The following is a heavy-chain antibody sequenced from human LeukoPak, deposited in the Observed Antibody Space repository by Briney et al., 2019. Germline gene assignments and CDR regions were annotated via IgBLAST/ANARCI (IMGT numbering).Heavy chain of an antibody. Sequence: GGSLRLSCAASGFTFSSFAMSWVRQASGKGLEWVSGFSETNSGIYYADPVKGRFTISRDNSRNTLYLQMNSLGVEDTAVYFCAKVVQTGNSMFDYWGQGTLVTVSS. J-gene: IGHJ4*02. CDR3: AKVVQTGNSMFDY. CDR2: FSETNSGI. V-gene: IGHV3-23*01. D-gene: IGHD2/OR15-2a*01. CDR1: GFTFSSFA.